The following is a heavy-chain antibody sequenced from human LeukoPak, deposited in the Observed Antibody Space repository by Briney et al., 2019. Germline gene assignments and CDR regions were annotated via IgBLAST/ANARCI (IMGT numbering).Heavy chain of an antibody. D-gene: IGHD2-21*02. Sequence: GASVKVSCKASGYTFTGYYMHWVRQAPGHGLEWMGWINPNSGGTNYAQKFQGRVTMTRDTSISTAYMELSRLRSDDTAVYYCARDARVVTAADAFDIWGQGTMVTVSS. CDR2: INPNSGGT. CDR1: GYTFTGYY. V-gene: IGHV1-2*02. J-gene: IGHJ3*02. CDR3: ARDARVVTAADAFDI.